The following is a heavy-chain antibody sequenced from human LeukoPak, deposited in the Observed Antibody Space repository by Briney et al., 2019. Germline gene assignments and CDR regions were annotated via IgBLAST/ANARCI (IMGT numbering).Heavy chain of an antibody. J-gene: IGHJ4*02. CDR1: GYTFTSYY. V-gene: IGHV1-18*04. D-gene: IGHD3-22*01. CDR3: ARDYYDSSGYYHFFDY. CDR2: ISAYNGNT. Sequence: GASVKVSCRASGYTFTSYYMHWVRQAPGQGLEWMGWISAYNGNTNYAQKLQGRVTMTTDTSTSTAYMELRSLRSDDTAVYYCARDYYDSSGYYHFFDYWGQGTLVTVSS.